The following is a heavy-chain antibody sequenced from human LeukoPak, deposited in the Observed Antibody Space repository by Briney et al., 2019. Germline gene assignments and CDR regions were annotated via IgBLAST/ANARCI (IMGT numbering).Heavy chain of an antibody. CDR1: GFTFSNFW. CDR3: ARGDAFSGDH. Sequence: GGSLRLSCAVSGFTFSNFWMSWVRQAPGRGLEWVANIHTEGNEKYTVESVKGRFIISRDNAKNSLFLQMNGLRVEDTAVYYRARGDAFSGDHWGQGTLVTVSS. CDR2: IHTEGNEK. V-gene: IGHV3-7*04. J-gene: IGHJ4*02.